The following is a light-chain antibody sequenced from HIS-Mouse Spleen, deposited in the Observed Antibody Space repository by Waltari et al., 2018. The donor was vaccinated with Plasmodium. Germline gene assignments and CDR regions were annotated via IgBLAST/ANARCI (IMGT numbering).Light chain of an antibody. J-gene: IGKJ2*01. Sequence: DIQMSQSPSSLSASVGDRVTITCQASKDISNYLNWYEQKPGKAPKLRLYYASNLETGVPSRFSGSGSGTDFTFTISSRQPGDNATYYCQQYDNPPPDTFGQGTKLEIK. CDR3: QQYDNPPPDT. CDR1: KDISNY. V-gene: IGKV1-33*01. CDR2: YAS.